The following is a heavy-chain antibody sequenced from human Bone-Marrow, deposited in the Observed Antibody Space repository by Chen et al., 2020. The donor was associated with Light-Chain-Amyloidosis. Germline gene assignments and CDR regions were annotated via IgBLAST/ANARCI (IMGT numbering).Heavy chain of an antibody. CDR1: GFTVSSNY. D-gene: IGHD1-26*01. J-gene: IGHJ4*02. Sequence: EVQLVESGGGLIQPGGSLRLSCAASGFTVSSNYMTWVRQAPGKGLGWVSVLYSGDNTYYADSVKGRFTISRDNSKNTLYLQMNSLRAEDAALYYCARDRGSYPGGGYFDYWGQGTLVSVSS. CDR3: ARDRGSYPGGGYFDY. V-gene: IGHV3-53*01. CDR2: LYSGDNT.